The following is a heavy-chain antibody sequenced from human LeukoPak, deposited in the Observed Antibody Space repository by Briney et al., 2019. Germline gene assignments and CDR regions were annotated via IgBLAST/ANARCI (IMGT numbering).Heavy chain of an antibody. CDR1: GGSISSGSYY. V-gene: IGHV4-61*02. CDR3: ARATHVLRYFNQGIHFDY. J-gene: IGHJ4*02. Sequence: SETLSLTCTVSGGSISSGSYYWSWIRQPAGKGLEWIGRIYTSGSTNYNPSLKSRVTISVDTSKNQFSLKLSSVTAADTAVYYCARATHVLRYFNQGIHFDYWGQGPLVPVSS. CDR2: IYTSGST. D-gene: IGHD3-9*01.